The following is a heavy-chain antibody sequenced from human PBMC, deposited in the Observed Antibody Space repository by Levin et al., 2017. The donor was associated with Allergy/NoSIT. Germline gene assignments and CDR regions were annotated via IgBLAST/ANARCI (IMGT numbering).Heavy chain of an antibody. D-gene: IGHD5/OR15-5a*01. CDR1: GGSVSSGTYY. V-gene: IGHV4-61*01. CDR2: INYRGVT. Sequence: PSQTLSLTCSVSGGSVSSGTYYWSWIRRPPGKELEWIGYINYRGVTKYNPSLQSRVTISVDTSKTAFSLKVTSVTAADTAVYYCARNRIIVSGGNDYYYGMDVWGQGTTVTVSS. CDR3: ARNRIIVSGGNDYYYGMDV. J-gene: IGHJ6*02.